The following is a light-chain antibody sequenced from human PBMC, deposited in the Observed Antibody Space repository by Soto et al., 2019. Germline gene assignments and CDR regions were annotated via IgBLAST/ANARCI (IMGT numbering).Light chain of an antibody. Sequence: DVQMTQAPSSLSASVGDRVTITCRASDTISNYLNWYQQKPGRAPRLLVYAASTLESGVPSRFSGSGSETDFNLTISNLQADDAATYYCQQSHRSSYTFAPGTKVDIK. CDR3: QQSHRSSYT. J-gene: IGKJ2*01. CDR2: AAS. V-gene: IGKV1-39*01. CDR1: DTISNY.